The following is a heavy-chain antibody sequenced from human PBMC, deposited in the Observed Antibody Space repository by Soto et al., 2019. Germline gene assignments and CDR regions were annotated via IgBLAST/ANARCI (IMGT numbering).Heavy chain of an antibody. J-gene: IGHJ4*02. D-gene: IGHD1-26*01. V-gene: IGHV1-2*02. CDR2: INPKSGGT. CDR1: GYTFTVYY. CDR3: ARDLAKGGGSAGFDY. Sequence: QVQLVQFGAEGKKPGASVNVSCKASGYTFTVYYMHWVRQAPGQGLEWMGWINPKSGGTMYPQKFQGRVTMTWDTSISTAYMALTRLRSDDTAVYYCARDLAKGGGSAGFDYWGQGTLVTVSS.